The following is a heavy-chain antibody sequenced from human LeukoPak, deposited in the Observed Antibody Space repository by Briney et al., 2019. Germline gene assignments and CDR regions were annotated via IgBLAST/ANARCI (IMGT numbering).Heavy chain of an antibody. D-gene: IGHD6-13*01. J-gene: IGHJ4*02. CDR1: GFTVSSNY. CDR3: ARPGAAVAGTAFNY. CDR2: IYSDGTT. Sequence: PGGSLRLSCAASGFTVSSNYMSWVRQAPGKGLEWVSIIYSDGTTYYSESVKGRFTISRDNSKNTVYLQMNSLRAEDTAVYYCARPGAAVAGTAFNYWGQGTLVTVSS. V-gene: IGHV3-66*04.